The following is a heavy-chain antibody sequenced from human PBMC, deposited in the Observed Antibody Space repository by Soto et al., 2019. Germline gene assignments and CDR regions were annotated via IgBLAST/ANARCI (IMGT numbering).Heavy chain of an antibody. CDR1: GGSISIYA. CDR2: IIPIFGTA. D-gene: IGHD3-22*01. V-gene: IGHV1-69*13. J-gene: IGHJ3*02. CDR3: ARTSSGYYYQAFDI. Sequence: SVKGYCKAAGGSISIYAGSLVRQAIREGLEWMGGIIPIFGTATYAQKFQGRVTITSDESTSTAYMELSSLRSEDTAVYYCARTSSGYYYQAFDIWGQGTMVTVSS.